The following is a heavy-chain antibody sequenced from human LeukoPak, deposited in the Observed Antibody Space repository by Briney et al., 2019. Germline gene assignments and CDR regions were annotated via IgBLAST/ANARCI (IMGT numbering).Heavy chain of an antibody. D-gene: IGHD1-26*01. CDR1: GGSISSYY. CDR2: IYTSGST. J-gene: IGHJ4*02. V-gene: IGHV4-4*07. CDR3: ARDRIVGATLDYFDY. Sequence: PSETLSLTCTVSGGSISSYYWSWIRQPAGKGLEWIGRIYTSGSTNYNPSLKSRVTMSVDTSKNQFSLKLSSVTAADTAVYYCARDRIVGATLDYFDYWGQGTLVTVS.